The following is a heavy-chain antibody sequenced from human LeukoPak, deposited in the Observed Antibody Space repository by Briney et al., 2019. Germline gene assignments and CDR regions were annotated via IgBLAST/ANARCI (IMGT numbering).Heavy chain of an antibody. D-gene: IGHD3-22*01. J-gene: IGHJ4*02. Sequence: SEALSLTCAVYGGSFSGYYWSWIRQPPGKGLEWIGEINHSGSTNYNPSLKSRVTISVDTSKNQFSLKLSSVTAADTAVYYCASRKLHYYDSRNFDYWGQGTLVTVSS. CDR2: INHSGST. V-gene: IGHV4-34*01. CDR1: GGSFSGYY. CDR3: ASRKLHYYDSRNFDY.